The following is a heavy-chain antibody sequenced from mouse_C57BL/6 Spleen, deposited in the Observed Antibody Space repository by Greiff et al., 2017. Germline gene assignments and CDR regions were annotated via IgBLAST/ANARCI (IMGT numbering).Heavy chain of an antibody. D-gene: IGHD2-4*01. Sequence: QVQLQQSGPELVKPGASVKISCKASGYSFTSYYIHWVKQRPGQGLEWIGWIYPGSGNTKYNEKFKGKATLTADTSSSTAYMQLSSLTSEDSAVYYCASYDYDSRGYAMDYWGQGTSVTVSS. CDR2: IYPGSGNT. CDR1: GYSFTSYY. CDR3: ASYDYDSRGYAMDY. V-gene: IGHV1-66*01. J-gene: IGHJ4*01.